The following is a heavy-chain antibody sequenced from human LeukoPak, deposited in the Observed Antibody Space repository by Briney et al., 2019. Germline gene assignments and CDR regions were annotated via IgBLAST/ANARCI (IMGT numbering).Heavy chain of an antibody. Sequence: PGGSLRLSCAASGFTFSSYEMIWVRQAPGKGLEWVSYISSSGSTIYYADSVKGRFTISRDNAKNSLYLQMNSLGAEDTAVYYGASMRPAADDYDYVWGSYRSSDYWGQGTLVTVSS. D-gene: IGHD3-16*02. V-gene: IGHV3-48*03. CDR2: ISSSGSTI. J-gene: IGHJ4*02. CDR1: GFTFSSYE. CDR3: ASMRPAADDYDYVWGSYRSSDY.